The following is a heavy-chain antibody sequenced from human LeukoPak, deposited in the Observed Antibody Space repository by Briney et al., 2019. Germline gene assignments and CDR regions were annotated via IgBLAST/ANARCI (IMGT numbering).Heavy chain of an antibody. CDR2: LYAGGST. CDR3: LDP. V-gene: IGHV3-66*01. CDR1: GFTMSGIH. J-gene: IGHJ5*02. Sequence: GGSLRLSCTASGFTMSGIHMNWVRQAPGKGLDWVSGLYAGGSTYYAGSVTGRFTISRDDSKNTLYLRMTGLRVDDTAIGGRLDPWGQGAWVIVSS. D-gene: IGHD6-25*01.